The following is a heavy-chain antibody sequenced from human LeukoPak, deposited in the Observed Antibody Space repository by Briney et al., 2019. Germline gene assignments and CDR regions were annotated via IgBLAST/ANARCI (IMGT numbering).Heavy chain of an antibody. CDR2: INPTGGST. D-gene: IGHD1-26*01. CDR3: ARDNSVGDNAWWFDP. J-gene: IGHJ5*02. CDR1: GYTFIELS. Sequence: ASVKVSCKVSGYTFIELSIHWVRQAPGKGLEWMGLINPTGGSTGYAQKFQGRVTMTRDMSTSTDYMELSSLRSEDTAIYYCARDNSVGDNAWWFDPWGQGTLVTVSS. V-gene: IGHV1-46*01.